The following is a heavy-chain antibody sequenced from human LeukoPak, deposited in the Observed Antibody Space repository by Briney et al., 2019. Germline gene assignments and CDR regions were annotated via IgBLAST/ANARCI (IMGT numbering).Heavy chain of an antibody. CDR2: ISSSSSYI. Sequence: GGSLRLSCAASGFTFSSYSMNWVRQAPGKGLEWVSSISSSSSYIYYADPVKGRFTISRDNAKNSLYLQMNSLRAEDTAVYYCARFIRSTPAYPLDYWGQGTLVTVSS. V-gene: IGHV3-21*01. CDR3: ARFIRSTPAYPLDY. J-gene: IGHJ4*02. CDR1: GFTFSSYS. D-gene: IGHD2-2*01.